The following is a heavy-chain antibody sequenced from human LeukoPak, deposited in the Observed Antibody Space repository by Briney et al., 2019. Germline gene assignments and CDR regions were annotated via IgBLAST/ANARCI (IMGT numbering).Heavy chain of an antibody. Sequence: GGSLRLSCAASGFTFSSYAMSWVRQAPGKGLEWVSAISGSGGSTYYADSVKGRFTISRDNSKNTLYLQMNSLRAEDTAVYYCARDTAMVNGLYYFDHWGQGTLVTVSS. J-gene: IGHJ4*02. V-gene: IGHV3-23*01. CDR1: GFTFSSYA. CDR2: ISGSGGST. CDR3: ARDTAMVNGLYYFDH. D-gene: IGHD5-18*01.